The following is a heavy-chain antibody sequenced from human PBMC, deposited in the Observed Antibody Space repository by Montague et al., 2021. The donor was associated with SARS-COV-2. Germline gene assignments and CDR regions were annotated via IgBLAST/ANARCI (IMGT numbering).Heavy chain of an antibody. Sequence: CAISGDSVAGLRTTWDGITSSPCHVVKWLGGFYFRTKWYNDYALSVKSRITINQDTSKNQFSLQLNSVTPEDTAVYYCARGQQWLGAVYYYYGIDVWGQGTTVTVSS. CDR1: GDSVAGLRTT. CDR2: FYFRTKWYN. J-gene: IGHJ6*02. CDR3: ARGQQWLGAVYYYYGIDV. V-gene: IGHV6-1*01. D-gene: IGHD6-19*01.